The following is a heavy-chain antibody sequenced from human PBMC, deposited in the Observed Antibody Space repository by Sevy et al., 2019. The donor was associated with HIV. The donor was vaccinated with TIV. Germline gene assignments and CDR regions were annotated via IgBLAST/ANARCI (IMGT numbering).Heavy chain of an antibody. J-gene: IGHJ4*02. CDR3: ARSVYGSGTYLNDY. V-gene: IGHV1-2*02. CDR1: GYMFTGYY. Sequence: ASVKVSCKASGYMFTGYYVHWVRQAPGQGLKWMGWVDPNSGGTNYGQKFQGRVTMTSDTSISTAYMELSGLRSDDTAVYYCARSVYGSGTYLNDYWGQRTLVTVSS. D-gene: IGHD3-10*01. CDR2: VDPNSGGT.